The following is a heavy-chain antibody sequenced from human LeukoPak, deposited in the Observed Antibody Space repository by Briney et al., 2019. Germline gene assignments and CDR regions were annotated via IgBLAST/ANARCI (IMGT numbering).Heavy chain of an antibody. CDR2: IIPIFGTT. J-gene: IGHJ1*01. Sequence: ASVKVSCKASGGTFSSYAISWVRQAPGQGLEWMGGIIPIFGTTNYAQKFQGRVTITTDESTSTAYMELRSLRSEDTAVYYCAIYYYDSSGYYYGEYFQQWGQGTVVTVPS. CDR1: GGTFSSYA. D-gene: IGHD3-22*01. CDR3: AIYYYDSSGYYYGEYFQQ. V-gene: IGHV1-69*05.